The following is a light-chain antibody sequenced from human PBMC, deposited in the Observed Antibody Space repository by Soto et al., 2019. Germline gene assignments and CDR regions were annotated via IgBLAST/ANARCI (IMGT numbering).Light chain of an antibody. CDR2: EVS. CDR3: SSYAGSNNLGV. V-gene: IGLV2-8*01. J-gene: IGLJ1*01. Sequence: QSVLTQPPSVSGSPGRSVTISCTGTSSDVGGYNDVDWDQQHPDRAPELRIYEVSQRTSGVPDRFAGSKTGNTASLADSGLQAEDEADYYGSSYAGSNNLGVFGTGTKVNVL. CDR1: SSDVGGYND.